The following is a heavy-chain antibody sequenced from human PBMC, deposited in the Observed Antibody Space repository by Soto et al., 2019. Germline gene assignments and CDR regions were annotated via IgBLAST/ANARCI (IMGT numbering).Heavy chain of an antibody. CDR1: GGSISSYY. V-gene: IGHV4-59*01. Sequence: TLSLTCTVSGGSISSYYWSWIRQPPGKGLEWIGYISYSGSTNYNPSLKSRVTISVDTSKNQFSLNLSSVTAADTAVYYCARIYCGGDCYTNWYFDLWGRGTLVTVSS. J-gene: IGHJ2*01. CDR2: ISYSGST. D-gene: IGHD2-21*02. CDR3: ARIYCGGDCYTNWYFDL.